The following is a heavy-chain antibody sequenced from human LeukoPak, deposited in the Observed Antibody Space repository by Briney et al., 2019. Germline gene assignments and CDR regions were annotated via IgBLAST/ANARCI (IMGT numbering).Heavy chain of an antibody. CDR2: INHSGST. CDR1: GGSFSGYY. D-gene: IGHD5-18*01. V-gene: IGHV4-34*01. CDR3: ASRTQEEYSYGYGYFDY. Sequence: PSETLSLTCAVYGGSFSGYYWSWIRQPPGKGLEWIGEINHSGSTNYNPSLKSRVTISVDTSKNQFSLKLSSVTAADTAVYYCASRTQEEYSYGYGYFDYWGQGTLVTVSS. J-gene: IGHJ4*02.